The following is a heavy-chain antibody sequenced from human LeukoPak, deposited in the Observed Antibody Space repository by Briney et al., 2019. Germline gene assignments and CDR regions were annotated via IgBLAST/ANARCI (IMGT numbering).Heavy chain of an antibody. CDR3: ARDSSSWNNFDY. Sequence: PSETLSLTCAVYGGSFSDYFWSWIRQPPGKGLEWIGEINQSGSTNYNPSLKSRVTISLDTSRNHFSLNLSSVTAADTAVYFCARDSSSWNNFDYWGQGTLVTVSS. V-gene: IGHV4-34*01. D-gene: IGHD6-13*01. CDR1: GGSFSDYF. CDR2: INQSGST. J-gene: IGHJ4*02.